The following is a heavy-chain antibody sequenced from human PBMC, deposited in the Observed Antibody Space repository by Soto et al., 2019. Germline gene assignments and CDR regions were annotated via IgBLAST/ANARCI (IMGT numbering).Heavy chain of an antibody. V-gene: IGHV3-30*18. J-gene: IGHJ4*02. CDR1: GFNFSSFG. CDR2: ISYDGNTE. Sequence: QVQLAESGGGVVQPGKSLRLSCTASGFNFSSFGMHWVRQAPGKGLEWLTIISYDGNTEYYADSVNGRFTVSRDNSKNTLYLQMNSLRSDDTAVYYCAKPVAFLEGPEYYFDYWGQGALVTVSS. CDR3: AKPVAFLEGPEYYFDY.